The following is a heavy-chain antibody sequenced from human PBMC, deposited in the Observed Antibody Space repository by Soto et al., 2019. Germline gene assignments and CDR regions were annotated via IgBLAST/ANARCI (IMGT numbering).Heavy chain of an antibody. V-gene: IGHV4-61*08. Sequence: PSETLSLTCTVSGAALSSGGYFYTWVRQPPGKGLEWIGYIYYSGGTNYNPSLKSRVTISLHKSKSQFSLRRIAVTAADTAVYYYTREQSDDNYFDPWGQGTLDTVSS. CDR3: TREQSDDNYFDP. J-gene: IGHJ5*02. CDR2: IYYSGGT. CDR1: GAALSSGGYF. D-gene: IGHD6-19*01.